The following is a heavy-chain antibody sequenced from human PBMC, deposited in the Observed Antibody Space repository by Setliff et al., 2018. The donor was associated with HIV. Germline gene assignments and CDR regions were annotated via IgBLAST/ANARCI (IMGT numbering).Heavy chain of an antibody. J-gene: IGHJ4*02. D-gene: IGHD2-2*02. Sequence: PSETLSLTCTVSAASIRSHYWSWIRQSPGKGLEWIGNFYYTGSTDYNPSFKSRVTISLDKSNNQISLNLSSATAADTAVYYCARHTVFVRYFDHWGQGCWSPSPQ. CDR1: AASIRSHY. V-gene: IGHV4-59*11. CDR2: FYYTGST. CDR3: ARHTVFVRYFDH.